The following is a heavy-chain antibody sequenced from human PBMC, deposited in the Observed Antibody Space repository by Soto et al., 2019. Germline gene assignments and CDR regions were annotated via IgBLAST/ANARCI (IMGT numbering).Heavy chain of an antibody. CDR1: GYTFTSYG. Sequence: QVQLVQSGAEVKKPGASVKVSCKASGYTFTSYGISWVRQAPGQGLEWMGWISAYNGNTNYAQKLQGKVTMTTDTSTSTDYMGLRGRRSGDTAVDYCARVGGYGYGPGGDHAFDIWGQGTMVAVSS. V-gene: IGHV1-18*01. J-gene: IGHJ3*02. CDR3: ARVGGYGYGPGGDHAFDI. CDR2: ISAYNGNT. D-gene: IGHD5-18*01.